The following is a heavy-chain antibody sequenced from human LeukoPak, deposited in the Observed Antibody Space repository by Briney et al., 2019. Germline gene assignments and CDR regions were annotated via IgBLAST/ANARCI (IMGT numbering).Heavy chain of an antibody. J-gene: IGHJ4*02. CDR1: GGSISGYY. CDR3: ARGGDGYNVYYFDY. CDR2: IYYSGST. Sequence: SETLSLTCTVSGGSISGYYWSWIRQPPGKGLEWIGYIYYSGSTNYNPSLKSRVTISVDTSKNQFSLKLSSVTAADTAVYYCARGGDGYNVYYFDYWGQGTLVTVSS. V-gene: IGHV4-59*08. D-gene: IGHD5-24*01.